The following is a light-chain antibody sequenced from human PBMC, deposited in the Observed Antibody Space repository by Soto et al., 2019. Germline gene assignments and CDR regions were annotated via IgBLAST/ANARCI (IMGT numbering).Light chain of an antibody. V-gene: IGKV1-5*03. J-gene: IGKJ1*01. CDR2: KAS. Sequence: DIQMTQSPSTLSASVGDIFTITCRASQSISSWLAWYQQKPGKAPKLLIYKASSLESGVPSRFSGSGSGTDFTLTISRLEPEDFAVYYCQQYGSSGTFGQGTKVDI. CDR3: QQYGSSGT. CDR1: QSISSW.